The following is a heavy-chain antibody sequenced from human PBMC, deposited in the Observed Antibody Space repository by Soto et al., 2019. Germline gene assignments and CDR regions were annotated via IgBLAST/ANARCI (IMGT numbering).Heavy chain of an antibody. J-gene: IGHJ6*02. V-gene: IGHV1-3*01. CDR3: ARDVGPGYCSSTSCLTVYGMDV. CDR2: INAGNGNT. CDR1: GYTFTSYA. Sequence: QVPLVQSGAEVKKPGASVKVSCKASGYTFTSYAMHWVRQAPGQRLEWMGWINAGNGNTKYSQKFQGRVTITRDTSASTAYMELSSLRSEDTAVYYCARDVGPGYCSSTSCLTVYGMDVWGQGTTVTVSS. D-gene: IGHD2-2*01.